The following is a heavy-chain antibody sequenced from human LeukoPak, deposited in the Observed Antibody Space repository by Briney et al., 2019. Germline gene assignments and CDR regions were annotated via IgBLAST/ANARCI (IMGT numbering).Heavy chain of an antibody. CDR3: AREPYYYDSSGYYEGDC. CDR2: IYTSGST. D-gene: IGHD3-22*01. J-gene: IGHJ4*02. V-gene: IGHV4-61*02. CDR1: GGSISSGSYY. Sequence: PSETLSLTCTVSGGSISSGSYYWSWIRQPAGKGLEWIGRIYTSGSTNYNPSLKSRVTISVDTSKNQFSLKLSSVTAADTAVYYCAREPYYYDSSGYYEGDCWGQGTLVTVSS.